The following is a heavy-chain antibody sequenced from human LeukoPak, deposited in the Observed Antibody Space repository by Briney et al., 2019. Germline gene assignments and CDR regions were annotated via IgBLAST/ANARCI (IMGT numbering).Heavy chain of an antibody. V-gene: IGHV3-33*01. CDR1: GFTFSSYG. D-gene: IGHD6-25*01. Sequence: GRSLRLSCAASGFTFSSYGMHWVRQAPGKGLEWVAVIWYDGSNKYYADSVKGRFTISRDNSKNTLYLQMNSLRAEDTAVYYCARGSTERAMDVWGQGTTVTVSS. J-gene: IGHJ6*02. CDR3: ARGSTERAMDV. CDR2: IWYDGSNK.